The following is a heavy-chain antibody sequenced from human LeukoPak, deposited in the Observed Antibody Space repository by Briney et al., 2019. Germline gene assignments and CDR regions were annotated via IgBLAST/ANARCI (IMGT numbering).Heavy chain of an antibody. D-gene: IGHD3-16*02. Sequence: ETLSLTCTVSGGSISSYYWSWIRQPPGKGLEWIGYIYYSGSTNYNPSLTSRVTISVDTSKNQFSLKLSSVTAADTAVYYCARGGSYRHDAFGIWGQGTMVTVSS. CDR1: GGSISSYY. CDR3: ARGGSYRHDAFGI. V-gene: IGHV4-59*01. J-gene: IGHJ3*02. CDR2: IYYSGST.